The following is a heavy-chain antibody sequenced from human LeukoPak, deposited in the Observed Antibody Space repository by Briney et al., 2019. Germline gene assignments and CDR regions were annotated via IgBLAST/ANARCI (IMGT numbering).Heavy chain of an antibody. CDR1: GFSLSTNEVC. D-gene: IGHD1-26*01. J-gene: IGHJ4*02. CDR2: IDGDDDK. CDR3: ARGCGTYRPLDY. V-gene: IGHV2-70*11. Sequence: SGPTLVNPTQTLTLTCNFSGFSLSTNEVCVTWIRQPPGKALEWLARIDGDDDKYYSASLKTRLTISKDTSKNQVVLIMTNMGPVDTATYYCARGCGTYRPLDYWGQGTLVTVSS.